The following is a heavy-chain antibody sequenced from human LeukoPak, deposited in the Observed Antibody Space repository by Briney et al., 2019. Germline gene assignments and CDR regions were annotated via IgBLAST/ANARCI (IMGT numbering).Heavy chain of an antibody. CDR3: ARDSGELGFDP. D-gene: IGHD2-15*01. CDR1: GVSVSSGSYY. Sequence: SETLSLTCTVSGVSVSSGSYYWSWIRQPPGKGLEWIGYIYYSGSTNYNPSLKSRFTISVDTSKNQYSLKLSSVTAADTAVYYCARDSGELGFDPWGQGTLVTVSS. CDR2: IYYSGST. V-gene: IGHV4-61*01. J-gene: IGHJ5*02.